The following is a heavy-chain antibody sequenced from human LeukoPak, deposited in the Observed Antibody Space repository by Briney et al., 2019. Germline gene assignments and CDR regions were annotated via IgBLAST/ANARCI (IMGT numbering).Heavy chain of an antibody. CDR1: GFTFSSYG. CDR2: IRYDGSNT. D-gene: IGHD2-21*01. V-gene: IGHV3-30*02. J-gene: IGHJ4*02. Sequence: GGSLRLSCAASGFTFSSYGMHWVRQAPGKGLEWVAFIRYDGSNTYYADSVKGRFTISRDNSKNTLYLQMNILRAEDTAVYYCAKDQAYSPTVGGQGTLVTVSS. CDR3: AKDQAYSPTV.